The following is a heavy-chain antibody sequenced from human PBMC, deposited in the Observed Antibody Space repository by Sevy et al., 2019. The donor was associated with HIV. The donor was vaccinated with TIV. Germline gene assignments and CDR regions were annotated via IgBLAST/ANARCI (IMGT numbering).Heavy chain of an antibody. J-gene: IGHJ4*02. CDR2: IHSGGST. CDR3: ARISENCSVGSCYLAY. D-gene: IGHD2-15*01. CDR1: GFTVSSNC. V-gene: IGHV3-53*01. Sequence: GGSLRVSCAASGFTVSSNCMSWVRQAPGKGLEWVSLIHSGGSTYYADSVKGRFTISRDNSKNTLYLQMNSLRDEDTAIYYCARISENCSVGSCYLAYWGQGTLVTVSS.